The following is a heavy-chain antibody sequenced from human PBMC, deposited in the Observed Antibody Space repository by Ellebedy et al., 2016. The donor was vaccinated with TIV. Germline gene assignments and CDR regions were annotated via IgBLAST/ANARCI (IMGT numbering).Heavy chain of an antibody. J-gene: IGHJ3*01. Sequence: PGGSLRLSCAASGFTFSGYWMHWVRQAPGQGPVWVSRINNDGSSTNYADSVKGRFTISRDNAKNMLYLQMNSLRAEDTGIYYCVKDQIAGDGRWVFDLWGQGTVVTVSS. CDR3: VKDQIAGDGRWVFDL. CDR2: INNDGSST. V-gene: IGHV3-74*01. CDR1: GFTFSGYW. D-gene: IGHD5-24*01.